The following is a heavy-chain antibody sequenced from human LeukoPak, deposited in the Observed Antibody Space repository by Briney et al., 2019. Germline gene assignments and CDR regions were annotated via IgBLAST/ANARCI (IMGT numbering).Heavy chain of an antibody. CDR1: GGSISSYY. V-gene: IGHV4-59*08. CDR2: IYYSGST. D-gene: IGHD5-18*01. J-gene: IGHJ5*02. CDR3: ARQSRSYGSYNWFDA. Sequence: ASETLSLTCTVSGGSISSYYWNWIRQPPGKGLEWIGYIYYSGSTNYNPSLKSRVTISVDTSKNQFSLKLTSVTAADTAVYYCARQSRSYGSYNWFDAWGQGTLVAVSS.